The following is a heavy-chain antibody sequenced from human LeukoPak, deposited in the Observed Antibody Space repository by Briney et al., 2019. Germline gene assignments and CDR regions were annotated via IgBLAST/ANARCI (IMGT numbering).Heavy chain of an antibody. J-gene: IGHJ3*02. V-gene: IGHV3-48*02. D-gene: IGHD6-19*01. CDR1: GFTFSTYA. CDR3: ARPTGYSSGWDI. CDR2: ISTSSGTI. Sequence: GGSLRLSCAASGFTFSTYAMNWVRQAPGKGLEWVSFISTSSGTIYYADSVKGRFTISRDNAKNSLYLQMNSLRDEDTAVYYCARPTGYSSGWDIWGQGTMVTVSS.